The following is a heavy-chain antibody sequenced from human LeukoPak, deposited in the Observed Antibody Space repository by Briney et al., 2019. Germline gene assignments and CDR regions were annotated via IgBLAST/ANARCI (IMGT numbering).Heavy chain of an antibody. V-gene: IGHV3-7*01. D-gene: IGHD1-14*01. Sequence: GGSLRLSCAASGFTFSRFWMSWVRQAPGKGLEWVANIKRDGSEKHHGASVKGRFTISRENAKNSSYLQMNSLRVEDTAVYYCVKHETGPEYWGQGTLVTVSS. CDR1: GFTFSRFW. CDR3: VKHETGPEY. J-gene: IGHJ4*02. CDR2: IKRDGSEK.